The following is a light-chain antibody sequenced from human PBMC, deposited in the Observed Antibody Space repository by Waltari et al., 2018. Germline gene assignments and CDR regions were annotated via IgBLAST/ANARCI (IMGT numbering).Light chain of an antibody. CDR1: QAIRSY. J-gene: IGKJ2*03. V-gene: IGKV1-17*01. CDR3: LQHNSYPYG. Sequence: DIQMTQSPSSLSAFVGDTVTITCRASQAIRSYLNWFQQKPGKAPKLLIYAATTLQSGVPSRFSGSASGTEFTLTISSLQPEDFAAYYCLQHNSYPYGFGQGTKVEIK. CDR2: AAT.